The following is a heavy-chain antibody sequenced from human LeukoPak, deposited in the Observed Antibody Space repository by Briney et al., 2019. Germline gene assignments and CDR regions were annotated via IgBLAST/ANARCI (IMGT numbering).Heavy chain of an antibody. D-gene: IGHD2-15*01. CDR1: GFTVSSNY. CDR3: ARALGYCSGGSCYSGYYYGMDV. CDR2: IYSGGST. Sequence: GGSLRLSCAASGFTVSSNYMSWVRQAPGKGLEWVSVIYSGGSTYYADSVKGRFTISRDNSKNTLYLQMNSLRAEDTAVYYCARALGYCSGGSCYSGYYYGMDVWGQGTTVTVSS. V-gene: IGHV3-53*05. J-gene: IGHJ6*02.